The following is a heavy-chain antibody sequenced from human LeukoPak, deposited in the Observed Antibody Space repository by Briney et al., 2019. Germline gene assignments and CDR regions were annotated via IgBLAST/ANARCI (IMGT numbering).Heavy chain of an antibody. D-gene: IGHD5-24*01. CDR3: ARGMADAFDI. J-gene: IGHJ3*02. V-gene: IGHV3-53*01. CDR1: GFTVSSNY. Sequence: GGSLRLSCAASGFTVSSNYMSWVRQAPGKGLEWVSVIYSGGSTYYADSVKGRFTISRDNSKNTLHLRMNSLRAEDTGVYYCARGMADAFDIWGQGTMVTVSS. CDR2: IYSGGST.